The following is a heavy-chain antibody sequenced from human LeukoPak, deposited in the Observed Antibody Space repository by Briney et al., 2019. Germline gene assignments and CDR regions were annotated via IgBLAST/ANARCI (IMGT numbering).Heavy chain of an antibody. J-gene: IGHJ4*02. D-gene: IGHD5-24*01. Sequence: PSETLSLTCTVSGGSLTIGYYYWTWIRQHPGKGLEWIGYIHPSGITDYNTSLQSRVTMSLDTSQNQFSLRLTSLTAADTAIYYCARGQDAFKTGYWGQGTLVTVSS. CDR1: GGSLTIGYYY. CDR2: IHPSGIT. V-gene: IGHV4-31*03. CDR3: ARGQDAFKTGY.